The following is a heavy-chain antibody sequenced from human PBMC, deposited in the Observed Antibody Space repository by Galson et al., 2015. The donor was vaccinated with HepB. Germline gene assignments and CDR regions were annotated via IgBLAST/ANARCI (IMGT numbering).Heavy chain of an antibody. CDR2: IYYSGST. Sequence: ETLSLTCTVSGGSISSYYWSWVRQPPGKGLEWIGYIYYSGSTNYNPSLKSRVTISVDTSKNQFSLKLSSVTAADTAVYYCARVSQQLTVKAKIYYYYGMDVWGQGTTVTVSS. D-gene: IGHD4-11*01. J-gene: IGHJ6*02. V-gene: IGHV4-59*01. CDR1: GGSISSYY. CDR3: ARVSQQLTVKAKIYYYYGMDV.